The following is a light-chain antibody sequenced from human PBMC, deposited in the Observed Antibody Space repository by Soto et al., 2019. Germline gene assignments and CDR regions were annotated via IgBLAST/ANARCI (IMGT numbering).Light chain of an antibody. CDR3: AAWDDSLNGVV. J-gene: IGLJ3*02. Sequence: QSVLTQPPSASGTPGQRVTIACSGSSSNIGSTTVKWYQQLPGTAPKLLIYNNNQRPSGVPDRFSGSKSGTSASLAISGLQSEDEDDYYCAAWDDSLNGVVFGGGTKLTV. CDR1: SSNIGSTT. CDR2: NNN. V-gene: IGLV1-44*01.